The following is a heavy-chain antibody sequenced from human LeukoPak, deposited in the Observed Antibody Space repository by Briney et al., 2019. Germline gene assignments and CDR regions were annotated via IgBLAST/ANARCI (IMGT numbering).Heavy chain of an antibody. CDR3: ATSRVGDTVSLDY. J-gene: IGHJ4*02. CDR1: GYTLTELS. V-gene: IGHV1-24*01. Sequence: ASVKVSCKVSGYTLTELSIHWVRQSPGKGLEWMGGFEPEDAKTFYAQRFQGRITMTEDTPTNTGYMNLSSLRSEDTAIYYCATSRVGDTVSLDYWGQGSLVTVSS. D-gene: IGHD1-26*01. CDR2: FEPEDAKT.